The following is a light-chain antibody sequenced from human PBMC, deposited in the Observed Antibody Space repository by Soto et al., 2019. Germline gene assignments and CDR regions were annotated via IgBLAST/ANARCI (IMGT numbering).Light chain of an antibody. J-gene: IGLJ1*01. CDR1: SSDVGGYNY. CDR2: DVS. V-gene: IGLV2-14*01. CDR3: SSYSSSNTQV. Sequence: QSVLTQPASVSGSPGQSITISCTGTSSDVGGYNYVSWYQQHPGKAPKFMIYDVSNRPSGVSNRFSGSKSDNTASLTISGLQAEDEADYYCSSYSSSNTQVFGTGTKVTVL.